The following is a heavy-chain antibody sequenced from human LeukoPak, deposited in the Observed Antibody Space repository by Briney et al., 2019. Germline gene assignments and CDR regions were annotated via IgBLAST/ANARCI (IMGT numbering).Heavy chain of an antibody. CDR2: IKQDGSVK. V-gene: IGHV3-7*01. D-gene: IGHD3-16*01. Sequence: GGSLRLSCAASGFTFSSYAMSWVRQAPGKGLEWVANIKQDGSVKYYVDSVKGRFTISRDNAKNSLYLQMNSLRAEDTAVYYCARRRRFHCFDYWGQGTLVTVSS. CDR1: GFTFSSYA. J-gene: IGHJ4*02. CDR3: ARRRRFHCFDY.